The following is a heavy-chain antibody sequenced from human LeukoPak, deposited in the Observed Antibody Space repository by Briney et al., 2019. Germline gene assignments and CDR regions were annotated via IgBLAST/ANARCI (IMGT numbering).Heavy chain of an antibody. J-gene: IGHJ5*02. CDR2: INHSGST. Sequence: SKTLSLTCAVYGDSFNEYYWSWVRQPPGKALEWIGEINHSGSTNYNPSLKSRVTISVDKSLRQFFLRLSPVTAADTAVYYCARERASNNYYNYFDPWGQGTQVTDSS. CDR1: GDSFNEYY. V-gene: IGHV4-34*01. CDR3: ARERASNNYYNYFDP. D-gene: IGHD1-1*01.